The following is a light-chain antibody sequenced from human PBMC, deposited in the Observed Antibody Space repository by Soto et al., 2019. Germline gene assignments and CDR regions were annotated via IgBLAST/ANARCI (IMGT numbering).Light chain of an antibody. CDR2: GNI. Sequence: QSVLTQPPSVSGAPGQRVTIACTGSSSNIGAVYDVHWYQQLPGTAPRLLIFGNINRPSGVPDRFSGSKSVTSASLAITGLQAEDEADYYCRSYDSSLSGYVFGTGTKVTVL. CDR1: SSNIGAVYD. J-gene: IGLJ1*01. CDR3: RSYDSSLSGYV. V-gene: IGLV1-40*01.